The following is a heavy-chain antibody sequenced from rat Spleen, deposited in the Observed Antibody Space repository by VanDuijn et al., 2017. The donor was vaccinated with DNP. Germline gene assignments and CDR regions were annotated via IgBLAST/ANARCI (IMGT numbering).Heavy chain of an antibody. D-gene: IGHD1-9*01. V-gene: IGHV3-1*01. CDR3: ARWNYYGYNGFDY. Sequence: EVQLQESGPGLVKPSQSLSLTCSVTGYSITSNYWAWIRKFPGNKMEWMGYISYSGSTSYNPSLKSRISITRDTSKNQFFLHLNSVTTDDTATCYCARWNYYGYNGFDYWGQGVMVTVSS. CDR1: GYSITSNY. J-gene: IGHJ2*01. CDR2: ISYSGST.